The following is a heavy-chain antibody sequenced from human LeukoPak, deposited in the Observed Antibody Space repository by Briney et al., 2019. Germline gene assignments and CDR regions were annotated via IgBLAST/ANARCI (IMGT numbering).Heavy chain of an antibody. CDR2: INHSGST. Sequence: TSETLSLTCAVYGESFSGYYWSWIRQPPGRGLEWIGEINHSGSTSYSASLKSRVTISVDTSKNQFSLKLSSVTAADTAVYYCASGAPGIAAAGTGGAWFDPWGQGTLVTVSS. CDR1: GESFSGYY. J-gene: IGHJ5*02. V-gene: IGHV4-34*01. D-gene: IGHD6-13*01. CDR3: ASGAPGIAAAGTGGAWFDP.